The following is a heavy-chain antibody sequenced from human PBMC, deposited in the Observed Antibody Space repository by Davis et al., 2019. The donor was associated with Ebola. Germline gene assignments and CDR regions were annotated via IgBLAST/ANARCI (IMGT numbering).Heavy chain of an antibody. D-gene: IGHD6-19*01. CDR1: GGTFSSYA. J-gene: IGHJ4*02. CDR3: ARGSGWHYFDY. V-gene: IGHV1-69*04. Sequence: AASVKVSCKASGGTFSSYAISWVRQAPGQGLEWMGRIIPILGIANYAQKFQGRVTITADESTSTAYMELSSLRSEDTAVYYCARGSGWHYFDYWGQGTLVTVSS. CDR2: IIPILGIA.